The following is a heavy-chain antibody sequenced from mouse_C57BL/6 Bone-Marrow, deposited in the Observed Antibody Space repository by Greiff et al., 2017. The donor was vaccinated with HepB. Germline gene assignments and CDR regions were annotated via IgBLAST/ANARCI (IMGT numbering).Heavy chain of an antibody. Sequence: EVKLVESGEGLVKPGGSLKLSCAASGFTFSSYAMSWVRQTPEKRLEWVAYISSGGDYIYYADTVKGRFTISRDKARNTLYLQMSSLKSEDTAMYYCTRDTLWLRRDWYFDVWGTGTTVTVSS. V-gene: IGHV5-9-1*02. J-gene: IGHJ1*03. CDR1: GFTFSSYA. CDR3: TRDTLWLRRDWYFDV. CDR2: ISSGGDYI. D-gene: IGHD2-2*01.